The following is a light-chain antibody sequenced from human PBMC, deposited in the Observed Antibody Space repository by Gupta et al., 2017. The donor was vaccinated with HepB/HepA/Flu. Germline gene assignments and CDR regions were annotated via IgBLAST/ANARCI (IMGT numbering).Light chain of an antibody. CDR3: NSRDNRSNTHYV. J-gene: IGLJ1*01. Sequence: SSELTPEPAVSVALGQTVRITCQGDSLRSYYASWYQQKPGHAPVLVIYDKNNRPPGNPERVSGSTSGNTASFTTTRAQAEDEADYYCNSRDNRSNTHYVFGTGTKLTVL. V-gene: IGLV3-19*01. CDR1: SLRSYY. CDR2: DKN.